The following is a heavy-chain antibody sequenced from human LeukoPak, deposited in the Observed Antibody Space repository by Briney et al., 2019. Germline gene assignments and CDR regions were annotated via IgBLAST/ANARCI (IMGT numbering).Heavy chain of an antibody. CDR2: IYYSGST. CDR1: GGSFSGYY. Sequence: SETLSLTCAVYGGSFSGYYWSWIRQPPGKGLEWIGYIYYSGSTNYNPPLKSRVTISVDTSKNQFSLKLSSVTAADTAVYYCARSQPYGSGSYYYYYYYMDVWGKGTTVTISS. J-gene: IGHJ6*03. CDR3: ARSQPYGSGSYYYYYYYMDV. D-gene: IGHD3-10*01. V-gene: IGHV4-59*01.